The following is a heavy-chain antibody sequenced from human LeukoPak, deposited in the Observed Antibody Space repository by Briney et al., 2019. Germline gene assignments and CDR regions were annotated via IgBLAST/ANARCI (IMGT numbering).Heavy chain of an antibody. CDR1: GFTFSSYR. CDR2: ISSSSSTI. J-gene: IGHJ3*02. CDR3: ARDGVYNSSPHDVFDI. V-gene: IGHV3-48*01. D-gene: IGHD6-13*01. Sequence: PGGSLRLSCAASGFTFSSYRMNWVREAPGKGLGWVSYISSSSSTIYYADSVKGRFTISRDNAKNSLYLQMNSLRAEDTAVYYCARDGVYNSSPHDVFDIWGQGTMVTVSS.